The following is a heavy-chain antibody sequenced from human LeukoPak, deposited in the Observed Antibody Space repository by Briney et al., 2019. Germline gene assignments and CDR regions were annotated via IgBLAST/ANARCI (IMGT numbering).Heavy chain of an antibody. D-gene: IGHD2-2*01. CDR1: GFTFSSYA. Sequence: RPGGSLRLSCAASGFTFSSYAMSWVRQAPGKGLECASGISSGGSTYYADSVKGRFSISRDNSKNTLYLQVNSLRAEDTAVYYCAKSGPYCGSTTCNYFDYWGQGTLVTVSS. V-gene: IGHV3-23*01. J-gene: IGHJ4*02. CDR3: AKSGPYCGSTTCNYFDY. CDR2: ISSGGST.